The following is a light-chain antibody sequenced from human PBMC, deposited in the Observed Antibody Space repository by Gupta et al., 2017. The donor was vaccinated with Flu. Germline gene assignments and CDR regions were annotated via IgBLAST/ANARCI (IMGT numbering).Light chain of an antibody. CDR3: QSYDDIRLV. Sequence: NFMLTQPHSVSESPGKTVTISCTRSSGSVASNYVQWYQQRPVTSPTPFIFENNQRPSGVPYRFSGSIDSSSTSAHPTIAGLRSEDEDYYYSQSYDDIRLVFGGGTRLTVL. J-gene: IGLJ2*01. CDR1: SGSVASNY. V-gene: IGLV6-57*01. CDR2: ENN.